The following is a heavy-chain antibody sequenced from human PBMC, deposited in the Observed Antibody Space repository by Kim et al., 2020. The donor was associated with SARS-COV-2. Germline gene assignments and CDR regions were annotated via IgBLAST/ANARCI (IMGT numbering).Heavy chain of an antibody. Sequence: SVKVSCKASGGTFSSYAISWVRQAPGQGLEWMGRIIPILGIANYAQKFQGRVTITADKSTSTAYMELSSLRSEDTAVYYCARPSDDYGDYSRTFDIWGQGTMVTVSS. D-gene: IGHD4-17*01. CDR2: IIPILGIA. CDR3: ARPSDDYGDYSRTFDI. J-gene: IGHJ3*02. CDR1: GGTFSSYA. V-gene: IGHV1-69*04.